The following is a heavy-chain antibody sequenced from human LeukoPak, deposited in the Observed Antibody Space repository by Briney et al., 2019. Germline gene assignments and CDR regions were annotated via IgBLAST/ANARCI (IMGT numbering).Heavy chain of an antibody. CDR3: AKSGSYGYSYFDY. J-gene: IGHJ4*02. Sequence: PGRSLRLSCAASGFTFSSYGMHWVRQAPGKGLEWVAFIWYDGSNKYYADSVKGRFTISRDNSKNTLYLQMNSLRAEDTAVYYCAKSGSYGYSYFDYWGQGTLVTVSS. V-gene: IGHV3-33*06. CDR2: IWYDGSNK. CDR1: GFTFSSYG. D-gene: IGHD5-18*01.